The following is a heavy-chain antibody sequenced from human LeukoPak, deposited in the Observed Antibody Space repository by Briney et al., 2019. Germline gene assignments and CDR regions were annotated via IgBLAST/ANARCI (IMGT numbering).Heavy chain of an antibody. Sequence: GGSLRPSCAASGFTFSSYAMSWVRQAPGKGLEWVSAISGSGGSTYYADSVKGRFTISRDNAKNSLYLQMNSLRAEDTAVYYCARTVTTGYYYGMDVWGQGTTVTVSS. V-gene: IGHV3-23*01. CDR2: ISGSGGST. CDR1: GFTFSSYA. J-gene: IGHJ6*02. CDR3: ARTVTTGYYYGMDV. D-gene: IGHD4-17*01.